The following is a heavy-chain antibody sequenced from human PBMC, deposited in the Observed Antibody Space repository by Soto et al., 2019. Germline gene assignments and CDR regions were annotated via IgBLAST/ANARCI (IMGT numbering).Heavy chain of an antibody. V-gene: IGHV3-30*03. Sequence: QVQLVESGGGVVQPGRSLRLSCAASGFPFTTYGMHWVREGPGKGLEWVAVISYDGSNKYYADSVKGRFTISRDNSKNTLYLQMNRPRPEDTALYYCVGGQYYFDYRGQGTLVTVSS. CDR1: GFPFTTYG. J-gene: IGHJ4*02. D-gene: IGHD3-10*01. CDR2: ISYDGSNK. CDR3: VGGQYYFDY.